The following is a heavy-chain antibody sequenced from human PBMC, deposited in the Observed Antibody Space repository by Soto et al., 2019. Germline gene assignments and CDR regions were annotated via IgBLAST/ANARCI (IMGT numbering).Heavy chain of an antibody. J-gene: IGHJ3*02. CDR2: INSDGSST. V-gene: IGHV3-74*01. CDR1: RFTFSTYW. D-gene: IGHD6-19*01. Sequence: GGSLRLSCTASRFTFSTYWMHWVRQDPGKGLLWVSRINSDGSSTNYADSVKGRFTISRDKPKSTLWLQMNSLRAEDTAVYYCASAMGGTRNALNIWGQGTMVTVSS. CDR3: ASAMGGTRNALNI.